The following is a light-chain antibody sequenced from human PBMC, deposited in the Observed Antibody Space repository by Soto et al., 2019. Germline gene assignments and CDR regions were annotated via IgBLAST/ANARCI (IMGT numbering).Light chain of an antibody. CDR1: SSDVGGYNY. J-gene: IGLJ3*02. CDR3: ISYAGLNIWV. V-gene: IGLV2-8*01. Sequence: QSALTQPPSASGSPGQSVTISCNGTSSDVGGYNYVSWYQQHPGKAPRLMIYEVTKRPSGVPDRFSGSKSGNTASLTVSGLQAEDEADYYCISYAGLNIWVFGGGTQLTVL. CDR2: EVT.